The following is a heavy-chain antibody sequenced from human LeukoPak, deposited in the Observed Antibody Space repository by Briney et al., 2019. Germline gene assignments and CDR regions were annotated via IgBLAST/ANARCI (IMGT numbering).Heavy chain of an antibody. D-gene: IGHD2-21*02. CDR2: INHSGST. J-gene: IGHJ3*02. V-gene: IGHV4-34*01. CDR3: AREGLNLAYCGGDCPTDAFDI. CDR1: GGSFSGYY. Sequence: SETLSLTCAVYGGSFSGYYWSWIRQPPGKGLEWIGEINHSGSTNYNPSLKSRVTISVDTSKNQFSLKLSSVTAADTAVYYCAREGLNLAYCGGDCPTDAFDIWGQGTMVTVSS.